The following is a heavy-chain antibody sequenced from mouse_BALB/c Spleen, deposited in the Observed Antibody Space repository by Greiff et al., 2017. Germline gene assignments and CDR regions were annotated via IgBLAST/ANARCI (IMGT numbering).Heavy chain of an antibody. V-gene: IGHV5-6-5*01. CDR3: AREFHFDV. J-gene: IGHJ1*01. CDR2: ISSGGST. D-gene: IGHD1-2*01. Sequence: EVQGVESGGGLVKPGGSLKLSCAASGFTFSSYAMSWVRQTPEKRLDWVASISSGGSTYYPDSVKGRFTISRDNARNILYLQMSSLRSEDTAMYYCAREFHFDVWGAGTTVTVSS. CDR1: GFTFSSYA.